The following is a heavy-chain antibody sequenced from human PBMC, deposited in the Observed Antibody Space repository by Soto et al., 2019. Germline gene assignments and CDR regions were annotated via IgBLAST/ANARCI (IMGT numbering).Heavy chain of an antibody. D-gene: IGHD2-2*01. CDR2: ISGSGGST. V-gene: IGHV3-23*01. Sequence: EVQLLESGGGLVQPGGSLRLSCAASGFIFSAYAMSWVRQAPGKGLEWVSIISGSGGSTYYADSVKGRFTISRDNSKNALNLQMDSMKGEDTAKYFWAKDRAVAQAAPPDWFDSWGQGTLVTVSS. J-gene: IGHJ5*01. CDR3: AKDRAVAQAAPPDWFDS. CDR1: GFIFSAYA.